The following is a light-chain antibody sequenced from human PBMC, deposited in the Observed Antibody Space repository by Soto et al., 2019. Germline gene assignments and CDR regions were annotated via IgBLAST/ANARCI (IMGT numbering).Light chain of an antibody. V-gene: IGLV2-8*01. CDR2: EVX. Sequence: QSALTQPPSASGSPGQSVTISCTGTSSDVGGYNYVSWYQQHPGKAPXLXIXEVXXXXXXXXXXXXGSXSGNXXSXTVSGXXXXXXXXYYXSSYAGSNNVVFGGGTKLTVL. J-gene: IGLJ2*01. CDR1: SSDVGGYNY. CDR3: SSYAGSNNVV.